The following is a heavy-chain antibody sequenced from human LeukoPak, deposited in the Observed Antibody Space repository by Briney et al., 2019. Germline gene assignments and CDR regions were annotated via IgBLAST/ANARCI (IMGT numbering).Heavy chain of an antibody. CDR1: GYTFTGAN. CDR2: VNPISGGT. Sequence: GSVKVSPKASGYTFTGANIHWVRPTPRQGVEWMGWVNPISGGTNSEPKFQGRVTITRDTSISTADMELSRLRSDDTAVYYCAGFSSGWSFDFWGQGTLVTVSS. J-gene: IGHJ4*02. V-gene: IGHV1-2*07. CDR3: AGFSSGWSFDF. D-gene: IGHD6-19*01.